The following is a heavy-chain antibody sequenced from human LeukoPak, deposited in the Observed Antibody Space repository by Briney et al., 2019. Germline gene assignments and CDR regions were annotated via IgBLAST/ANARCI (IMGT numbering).Heavy chain of an antibody. CDR3: ATEGSTISYGMDV. CDR1: GPTFSSYA. Sequence: SLKLCCKASGPTFSSYAISWGRQAPGQELEWMRRIIPIFGIANYAQTYQGRVTITADKYTSKDYMELSSLRSEDTAVYYCATEGSTISYGMDVWGQGTTVIVSS. CDR2: IIPIFGIA. J-gene: IGHJ6*02. V-gene: IGHV1-69*04. D-gene: IGHD3-3*01.